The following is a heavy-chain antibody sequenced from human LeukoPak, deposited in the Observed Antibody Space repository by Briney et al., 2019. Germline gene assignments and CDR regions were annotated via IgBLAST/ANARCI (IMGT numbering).Heavy chain of an antibody. CDR2: IIPIFGTA. J-gene: IGHJ4*02. CDR1: GGTFSSYA. CDR3: TTGTTGYYFDY. D-gene: IGHD1-1*01. V-gene: IGHV1-69*13. Sequence: SVNVSWKASGGTFSSYAISWVRQAPGQGLEWMGGIIPIFGTANYAQKFQGRVTITADESTSTAYMELSSLRSEDTAVYYCTTGTTGYYFDYWGQGTLVTVSS.